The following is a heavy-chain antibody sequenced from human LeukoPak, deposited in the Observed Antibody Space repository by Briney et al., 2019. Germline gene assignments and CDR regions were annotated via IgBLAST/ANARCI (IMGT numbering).Heavy chain of an antibody. CDR1: GGSISIYY. V-gene: IGHV4-59*01. D-gene: IGHD5-18*01. Sequence: SETLSLTSTLSGGSISIYYWSWIRQPPGKGLEWIGYIYYSGSTNYNPSLKSRVTISVDTSKKQFSLKLSSVTAADTAVYYCASSVDTAMVYHYWGQGTLVTVSS. J-gene: IGHJ4*02. CDR2: IYYSGST. CDR3: ASSVDTAMVYHY.